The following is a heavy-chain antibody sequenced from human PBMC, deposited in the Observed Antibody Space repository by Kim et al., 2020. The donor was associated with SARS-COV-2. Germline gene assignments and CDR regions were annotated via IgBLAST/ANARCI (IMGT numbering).Heavy chain of an antibody. J-gene: IGHJ6*02. Sequence: SVKVSCKASGGTFSSYAISWVRQAPGQGLEWKGGIIPIFGTANYAQKFQGRVTITADESTSTAYMELSSLRSEDTAVYYCARVKAARGLDYYYYGMDVWGQGTTVTVSS. CDR3: ARVKAARGLDYYYYGMDV. D-gene: IGHD6-6*01. CDR2: IIPIFGTA. CDR1: GGTFSSYA. V-gene: IGHV1-69*13.